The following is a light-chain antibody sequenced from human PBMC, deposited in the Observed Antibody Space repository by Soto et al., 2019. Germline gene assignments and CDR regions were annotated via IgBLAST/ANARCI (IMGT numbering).Light chain of an antibody. CDR3: TSYTASTTVV. CDR2: EVR. CDR1: SSDVGAYNY. V-gene: IGLV2-14*01. Sequence: SVLTQPASVSGSPGQAITISCTGTSSDVGAYNYVSWYQQYAGKAPKLMIYEVRNRPSGVSNRFSGSKSGNTASLTISGLQAEDEADYYCTSYTASTTVVFGTGTEVTVL. J-gene: IGLJ1*01.